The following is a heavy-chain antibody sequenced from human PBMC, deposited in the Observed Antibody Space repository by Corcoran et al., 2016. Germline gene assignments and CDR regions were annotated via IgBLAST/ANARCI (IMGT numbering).Heavy chain of an antibody. CDR2: MYYNEIT. Sequence: QLHLQESGPGLVKPSETLSLTCTVSGGSISRSLYYWGWVRQPPGKEMEWIGSMYYNEITYYNPSLKSRVTISADMSRNQFSLKLSSMTAADTAIYYWARSPKVVGDFDYWGQGALVTVSS. V-gene: IGHV4-39*07. CDR1: GGSISRSLYY. D-gene: IGHD2-15*01. CDR3: ARSPKVVGDFDY. J-gene: IGHJ4*02.